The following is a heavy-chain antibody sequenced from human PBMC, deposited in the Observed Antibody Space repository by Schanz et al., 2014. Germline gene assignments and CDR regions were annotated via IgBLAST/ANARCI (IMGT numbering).Heavy chain of an antibody. J-gene: IGHJ5*02. V-gene: IGHV1-2*06. CDR2: ISPSSGGT. CDR1: GYTFTNHY. D-gene: IGHD3-3*01. Sequence: QVQLIQSGPEVKKPGASVKVSCKASGYTFTNHYLHWVRQAPGQGLEWMGRISPSSGGTNYAQNFQGRVTMTKDTSINTVYMELSMLTSDDTAVYYCARESVSRTRLFDPWGQGTLVTVSS. CDR3: ARESVSRTRLFDP.